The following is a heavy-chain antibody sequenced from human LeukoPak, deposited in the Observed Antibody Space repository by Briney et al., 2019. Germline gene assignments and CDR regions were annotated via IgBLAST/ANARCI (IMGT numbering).Heavy chain of an antibody. Sequence: GGSLRLSCAASGFTFSSYAMSWVRQAPGKGLEWVSAISGSGGGTYYADSVKGRFTISRDNSKNTLYLQMNSLRAEDTAVYYCAKDAVSGGGDFHPPFDYWGQGTLVTVSS. V-gene: IGHV3-23*01. D-gene: IGHD2-21*02. J-gene: IGHJ4*02. CDR2: ISGSGGGT. CDR3: AKDAVSGGGDFHPPFDY. CDR1: GFTFSSYA.